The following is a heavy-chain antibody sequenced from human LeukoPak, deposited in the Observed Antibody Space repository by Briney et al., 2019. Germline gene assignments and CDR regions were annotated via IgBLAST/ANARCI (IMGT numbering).Heavy chain of an antibody. V-gene: IGHV5-51*01. CDR3: ARGRYCSSTSCYTGGYYYYYMDV. CDR2: IYPGDSDT. CDR1: GYSFTSYW. D-gene: IGHD2-2*02. Sequence: GESLKISCKGSGYSFTSYWIGWVRQMPGKGLEWMGIIYPGDSDTRYSPSFQGQVTISADKSISTAYLQWSSLKASDTAMYYCARGRYCSSTSCYTGGYYYYYMDVWGKGTTVTVSS. J-gene: IGHJ6*03.